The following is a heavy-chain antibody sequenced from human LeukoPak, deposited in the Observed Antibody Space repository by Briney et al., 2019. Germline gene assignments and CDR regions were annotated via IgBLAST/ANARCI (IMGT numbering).Heavy chain of an antibody. Sequence: GGSLRLSCAASGFTFSSYGMHWVRQAPGKGLEWVAVISYDGSNKYYADSVKGRFTISRDNSKNTLYLQMNSLRAEDTAVYYCARDPEYYDILTGYQPLDYWGQGTLVTVSS. D-gene: IGHD3-9*01. V-gene: IGHV3-30*03. CDR1: GFTFSSYG. CDR3: ARDPEYYDILTGYQPLDY. CDR2: ISYDGSNK. J-gene: IGHJ4*02.